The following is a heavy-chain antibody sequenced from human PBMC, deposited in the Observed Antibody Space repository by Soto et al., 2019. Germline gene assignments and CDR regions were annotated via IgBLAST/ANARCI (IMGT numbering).Heavy chain of an antibody. CDR3: ARGPRSHYDFWSGYLNWFDP. CDR2: INHSGST. CDR1: GGSFSGYY. D-gene: IGHD3-3*01. V-gene: IGHV4-34*01. J-gene: IGHJ5*02. Sequence: SETLSLTCAVYGGSFSGYYWSWIRQPPGKGQEWIGEINHSGSTNYNPSLKSRVTISVDTSKNQFSLKLSSVTAADTAVYYCARGPRSHYDFWSGYLNWFDPWGQGTLVTVSS.